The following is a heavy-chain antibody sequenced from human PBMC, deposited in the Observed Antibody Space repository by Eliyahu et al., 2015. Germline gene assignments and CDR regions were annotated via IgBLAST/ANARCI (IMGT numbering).Heavy chain of an antibody. CDR3: ARIGEKCSTTSCYGDYYYYYMDV. J-gene: IGHJ6*03. Sequence: QVQLVESGGGLVXPGGSLRLSCAASGFTFSXYXXNWIXQAPGKGLEWVSYISSRSSYTKYADSVKGRFTISRDNAKNSLYLQMNSLRAEDTAVYYCARIGEKCSTTSCYGDYYYYYMDVWGKGTTVTVSS. D-gene: IGHD2-2*01. CDR2: ISSRSSYT. V-gene: IGHV3-11*06. CDR1: GFTFSXYX.